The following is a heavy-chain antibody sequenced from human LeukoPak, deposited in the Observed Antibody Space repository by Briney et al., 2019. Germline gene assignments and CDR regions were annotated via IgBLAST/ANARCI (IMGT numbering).Heavy chain of an antibody. J-gene: IGHJ6*03. CDR2: IYTRGSA. V-gene: IGHV4-4*07. Sequence: SDTLSLTPPVSGGSITSYYGSWIPQPAGKGLECIGRIYTRGSANYNPSLKSRVTMSVDTSKNQFSLKLSSVTAADMAVYYCARDSADSSSSERYYYYYYMDVWGKGTTVTVSS. CDR1: GGSITSYY. D-gene: IGHD6-6*01. CDR3: ARDSADSSSSERYYYYYYMDV.